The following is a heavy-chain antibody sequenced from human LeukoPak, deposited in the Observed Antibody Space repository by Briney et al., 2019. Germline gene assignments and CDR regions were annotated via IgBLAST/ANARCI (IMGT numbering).Heavy chain of an antibody. CDR2: IIPIFGTA. CDR1: GGTFSSYA. V-gene: IGHV1-69*01. J-gene: IGHJ4*02. Sequence: SVKVSCKASGGTFSSYAISWVRQAPGQGLEWMGGIIPIFGTANYAQKFQGRVTITADESTSTAYMELSSLRSEDTAVYYCASIRSGSYRNFDYSGQGTPVTVST. CDR3: ASIRSGSYRNFDY. D-gene: IGHD1-26*01.